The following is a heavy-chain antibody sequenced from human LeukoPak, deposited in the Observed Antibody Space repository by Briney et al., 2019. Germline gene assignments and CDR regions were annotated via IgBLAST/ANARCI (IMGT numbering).Heavy chain of an antibody. V-gene: IGHV4-34*01. J-gene: IGHJ5*02. D-gene: IGHD3-3*01. CDR3: ASVEYYDFWSGYYVDP. CDR2: INHSGST. CDR1: GGSFSGYY. Sequence: SETLSLTCAVYGGSFSGYYWSWIRQPPGKGLEWIGEINHSGSTNYNPSLKSRVTISVDTSKNQFSLKLSSVTAADTAVYYCASVEYYDFWSGYYVDPWGQGTLVTVSS.